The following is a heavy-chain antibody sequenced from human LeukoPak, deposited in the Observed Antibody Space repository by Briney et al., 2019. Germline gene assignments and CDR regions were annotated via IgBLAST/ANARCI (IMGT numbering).Heavy chain of an antibody. D-gene: IGHD3-22*01. V-gene: IGHV4-59*01. Sequence: PSETLSLTCTVSGGSIHSYYWSWIRQPPGKGLEWIGYIYYSGSTNYNPSLKSRVTISVDTSKKQFSLRLSSVTAADTAVYYCARLHYYDSSGYPYYFDYWDQGTLVTVSS. J-gene: IGHJ4*02. CDR2: IYYSGST. CDR1: GGSIHSYY. CDR3: ARLHYYDSSGYPYYFDY.